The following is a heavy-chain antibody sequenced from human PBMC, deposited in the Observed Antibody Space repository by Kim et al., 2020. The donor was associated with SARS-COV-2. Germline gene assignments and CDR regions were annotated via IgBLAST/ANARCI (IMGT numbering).Heavy chain of an antibody. V-gene: IGHV3-7*04. J-gene: IGHJ4*02. CDR2: INQDGSEK. D-gene: IGHD3-3*01. Sequence: GGSLRLSCAASGFTFSSYWMCWVRQVPGKGLEWVANINQDGSEKYYVDSVKGRFSISRDNAKNSLYLQMNSLRAEDTAVYFCAMDYDFWSGYNSDYWGQG. CDR1: GFTFSSYW. CDR3: AMDYDFWSGYNSDY.